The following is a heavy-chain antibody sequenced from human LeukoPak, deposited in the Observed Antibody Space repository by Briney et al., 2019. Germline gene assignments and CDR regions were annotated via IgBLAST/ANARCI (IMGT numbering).Heavy chain of an antibody. Sequence: PSQTLSLTCTVSGGSTSSGSYYWSWIRQPAGKGLEWIGRIYTSGSTNYNPSLKSRVTISVDTSKNQFSLKLSSVTAADTAVYYCARCGGWGSGSSYYYYMDVWGKGTTVTVSS. D-gene: IGHD3-10*01. V-gene: IGHV4-61*02. CDR1: GGSTSSGSYY. CDR2: IYTSGST. CDR3: ARCGGWGSGSSYYYYMDV. J-gene: IGHJ6*03.